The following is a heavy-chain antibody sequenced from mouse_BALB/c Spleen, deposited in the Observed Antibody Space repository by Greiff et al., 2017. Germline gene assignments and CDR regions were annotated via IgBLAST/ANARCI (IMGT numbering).Heavy chain of an antibody. CDR3: TRDLEDDGYYPFAY. CDR2: ISSGGSYT. CDR1: GFTFSSYT. V-gene: IGHV5-6-4*01. J-gene: IGHJ3*01. D-gene: IGHD2-3*01. Sequence: EVKLMESGGGLVKPGGSLKLSCAASGFTFSSYTMSWVRQTPEKRLEWVATISSGGSYTYYPDSVKGRFTISRDNAKNTLYLQMSSLKSEDTAMYYCTRDLEDDGYYPFAYWGQGTLVTVSA.